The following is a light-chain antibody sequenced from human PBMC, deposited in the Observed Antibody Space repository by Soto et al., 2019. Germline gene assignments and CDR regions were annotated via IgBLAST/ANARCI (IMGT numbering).Light chain of an antibody. CDR2: AAS. CDR3: QQYGSSRGT. Sequence: DIQMTQSPSSLSASVGDRVTVTCRASQSISSYLNWYQQKPGKAPKLLIYAASSLQSGVPSRFSGSGSGTDFTLTISRLEPEDFAVYYCQQYGSSRGTFGQGTKVDIK. CDR1: QSISSY. J-gene: IGKJ1*01. V-gene: IGKV1-39*01.